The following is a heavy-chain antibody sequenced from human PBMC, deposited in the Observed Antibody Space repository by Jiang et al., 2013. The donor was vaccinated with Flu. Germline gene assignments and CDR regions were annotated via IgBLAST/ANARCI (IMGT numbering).Heavy chain of an antibody. D-gene: IGHD2-15*01. CDR1: GYTLTSYF. CDR2: INPSDGST. Sequence: SGAEVKKPGASVKVSCKASGYTLTSYFMHWVRQAPGQGLEWMGMINPSDGSTTYAQKFQGRVTMTRDTSTSTVFMDLSSLRSQDTAVYYCARDPRGYCSGGRCYYFDYWGQGTLVTVAS. J-gene: IGHJ4*02. CDR3: ARDPRGYCSGGRCYYFDY. V-gene: IGHV1-46*01.